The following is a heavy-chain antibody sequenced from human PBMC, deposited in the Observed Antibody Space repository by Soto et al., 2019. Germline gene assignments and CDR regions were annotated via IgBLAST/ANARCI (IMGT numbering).Heavy chain of an antibody. Sequence: EVQLVESGGGLVQPGGSLKLSCAASGFTFSGSAMHWVRQASGKGLEWVGRIRSKANSYATAYAASVKGRFTISRDDSKNKAYLQMNSLKTEGTAVYFLTCCGSCYDYYYYGMDVWGQGTTVTVSS. V-gene: IGHV3-73*01. CDR2: IRSKANSYAT. CDR1: GFTFSGSA. D-gene: IGHD2-15*01. J-gene: IGHJ6*02. CDR3: TCCGSCYDYYYYGMDV.